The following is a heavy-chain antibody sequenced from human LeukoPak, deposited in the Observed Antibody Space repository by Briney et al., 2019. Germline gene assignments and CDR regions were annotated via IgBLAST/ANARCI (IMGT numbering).Heavy chain of an antibody. CDR3: ARGYNWNYGIAFDI. CDR2: INHSGST. Sequence: SETLSLTCAVYGGSFSGYYWSWIRQPPGKGLEWIGEINHSGSTNYNPSLKSRVTISVDTSKNQFSLKLSSVTAADTAMYYCARGYNWNYGIAFDIWGQGTMVTVSS. D-gene: IGHD1-1*01. J-gene: IGHJ3*02. V-gene: IGHV4-34*01. CDR1: GGSFSGYY.